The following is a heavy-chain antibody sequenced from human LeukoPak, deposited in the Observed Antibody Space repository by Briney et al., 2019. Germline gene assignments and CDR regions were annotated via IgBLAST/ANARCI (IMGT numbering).Heavy chain of an antibody. CDR3: ARDGAQLELGFNYYMDV. D-gene: IGHD1-7*01. CDR2: ISSSSSYI. J-gene: IGHJ6*03. CDR1: GFTFSSYS. V-gene: IGHV3-21*01. Sequence: PGGSLRLSCAASGFTFSSYSMNWVRQAPGKGLEWVSSISSSSSYIYYADSVKGRFTISRDNAKNSLYLQMNSLRAEDTAVYYCARDGAQLELGFNYYMDVWGKGTTVTVSS.